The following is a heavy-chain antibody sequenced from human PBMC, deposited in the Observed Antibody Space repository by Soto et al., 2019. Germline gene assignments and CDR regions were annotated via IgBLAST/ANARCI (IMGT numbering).Heavy chain of an antibody. CDR3: ARGLSGYYGFDY. D-gene: IGHD5-12*01. J-gene: IGHJ4*02. V-gene: IGHV3-74*01. CDR1: GFTFSSYW. Sequence: EVQLVESGGGLVQFGGSLRLSCAASGFTFSSYWMHWVRQVPGKGLVWVSRIKGDGTNTGYADSVKGRFTISRDNVKNTLYLQMNSLRAEYTAVYYCARGLSGYYGFDYWGQGTLVTVSS. CDR2: IKGDGTNT.